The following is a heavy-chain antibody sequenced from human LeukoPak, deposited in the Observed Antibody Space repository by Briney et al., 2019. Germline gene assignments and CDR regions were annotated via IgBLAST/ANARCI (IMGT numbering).Heavy chain of an antibody. Sequence: GGSLRLSCAASGFTFSGSAMHWVRQASGKGLEWVGRIRSKANSYATAYAASVKGRFTISRDDSKNTLYLQMNSLRAEDTAVYYCAKNILSVRLFDYWGQGTLVTVSS. CDR1: GFTFSGSA. D-gene: IGHD2/OR15-2a*01. CDR3: AKNILSVRLFDY. V-gene: IGHV3-73*01. J-gene: IGHJ4*02. CDR2: IRSKANSYAT.